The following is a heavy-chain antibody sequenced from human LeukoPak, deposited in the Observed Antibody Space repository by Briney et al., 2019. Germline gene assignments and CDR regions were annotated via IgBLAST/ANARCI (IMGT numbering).Heavy chain of an antibody. CDR2: IDYSGGAT. Sequence: PGGSLRLSCAASGFSFNNNYMSWVRQAPGKGLEWVSGIDYSGGATNYADSVQGRFTVSRDNSKNTLYLQMNNLRAEDTAVYYCATTRVCGGVLLRPSCLYFEDWGQGALVTVSS. D-gene: IGHD3-10*01. J-gene: IGHJ4*02. CDR3: ATTRVCGGVLLRPSCLYFED. V-gene: IGHV3-53*01. CDR1: GFSFNNNY.